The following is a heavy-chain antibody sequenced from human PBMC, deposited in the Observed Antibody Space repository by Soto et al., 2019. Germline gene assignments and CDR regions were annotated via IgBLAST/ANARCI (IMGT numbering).Heavy chain of an antibody. V-gene: IGHV1-8*01. D-gene: IGHD1-26*01. CDR3: ARGVSAGVDY. Sequence: QVQLVQSGAEVREPGASVKVSCKASGYSFTSLDINWVRQTAGQGLEWMGWMEPSTGRTGYAQKFQGRVTMTRDTTINTAYRELTTLTSDVTAFYYCARGVSAGVDYWGQGTLVIVSS. CDR2: MEPSTGRT. CDR1: GYSFTSLD. J-gene: IGHJ4*02.